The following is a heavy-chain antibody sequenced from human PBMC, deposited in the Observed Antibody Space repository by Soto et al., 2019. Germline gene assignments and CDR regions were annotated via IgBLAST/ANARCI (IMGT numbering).Heavy chain of an antibody. Sequence: EVQLVESGGGLVKPGGSLRLSCAASGFIFSDAWLGWVRQAPGKGLEWVGLIKMKSEGGTTDYVAPARGRFSISRDDSTNTVYLQMNSLKTEDTGVYYCITVYGYSYGQFDHWGQGTLVTVSS. J-gene: IGHJ4*02. V-gene: IGHV3-15*07. CDR3: ITVYGYSYGQFDH. CDR1: GFIFSDAW. D-gene: IGHD5-18*01. CDR2: IKMKSEGGTT.